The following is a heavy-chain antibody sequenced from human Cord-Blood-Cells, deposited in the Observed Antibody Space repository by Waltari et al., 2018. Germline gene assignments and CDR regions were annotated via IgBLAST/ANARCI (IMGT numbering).Heavy chain of an antibody. CDR2: IIPIFGTA. CDR1: GGTFSSYA. J-gene: IGHJ2*01. CDR3: ARDRGDGYNHWYFDL. V-gene: IGHV1-69*01. Sequence: QVQLVQPGAEVKKPGSSVKVSCKASGGTFSSYAISWVRQAPGQGLEWMGGIIPIFGTANYAQKFQGRVTITADESTSTAYMELSSLRSEDTAVYYCARDRGDGYNHWYFDLWGRGTLVTVSS. D-gene: IGHD5-12*01.